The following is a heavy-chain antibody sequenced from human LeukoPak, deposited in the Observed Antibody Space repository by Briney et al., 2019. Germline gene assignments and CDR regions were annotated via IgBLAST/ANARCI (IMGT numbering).Heavy chain of an antibody. Sequence: PGGSRRLSCAASGFTFSSFGMHWVRQAPGKGLECVAVTSHDGSNKYYADSVKGRFTISRDNSKKTLYLQMNSLRAEDTAVYYCARYGSGSYLGYWGQGTLVTVSS. CDR1: GFTFSSFG. CDR2: TSHDGSNK. CDR3: ARYGSGSYLGY. J-gene: IGHJ4*02. V-gene: IGHV3-30*03. D-gene: IGHD3-10*01.